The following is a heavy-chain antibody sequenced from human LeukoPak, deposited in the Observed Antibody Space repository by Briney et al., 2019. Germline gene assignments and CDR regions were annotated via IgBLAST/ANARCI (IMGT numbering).Heavy chain of an antibody. D-gene: IGHD3-9*01. CDR3: ARPGYDILTGYYGNWFDP. CDR1: GGTFSSYA. CDR2: IIPIFGTA. Sequence: GSSVKVSCKASGGTFSSYAISWVRQAPGQGLEWMGGIIPIFGTANYARKFQGRVTITADESTSTAYMELSSLRSEDTAVYYCARPGYDILTGYYGNWFDPWGQGTLVTVSS. V-gene: IGHV1-69*01. J-gene: IGHJ5*02.